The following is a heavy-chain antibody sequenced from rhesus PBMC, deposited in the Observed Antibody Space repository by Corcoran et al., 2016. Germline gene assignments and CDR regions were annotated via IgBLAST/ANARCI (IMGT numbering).Heavy chain of an antibody. Sequence: EVQLVESGGGLAKPGGSLRLSCAASGFTFSSYWMNWVRQTPGKGLEWISAINSGGGSKYTQDAVKGRFNISRDNSKNTLSLQMNSLRAEDTAVYYCAKDLATVADTGDYWGQGVLVTVSS. J-gene: IGHJ4*01. CDR3: AKDLATVADTGDY. CDR2: INSGGGSK. V-gene: IGHV3S42*01. D-gene: IGHD4-29*01. CDR1: GFTFSSYW.